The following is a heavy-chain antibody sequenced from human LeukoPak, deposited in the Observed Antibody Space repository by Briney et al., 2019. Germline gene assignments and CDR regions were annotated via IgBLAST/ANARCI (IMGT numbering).Heavy chain of an antibody. J-gene: IGHJ4*02. D-gene: IGHD7-27*01. Sequence: SETLSLTCTVSGGSISSGGYYWSWIRQPPGKGLEWIGYIYHSGSTYYNPSLKSRVTISVDRSKNQFSLKLSSVTAADTAVYYCARDRPLTVWGQGTLVTVSS. CDR1: GGSISSGGYY. V-gene: IGHV4-30-2*01. CDR3: ARDRPLTV. CDR2: IYHSGST.